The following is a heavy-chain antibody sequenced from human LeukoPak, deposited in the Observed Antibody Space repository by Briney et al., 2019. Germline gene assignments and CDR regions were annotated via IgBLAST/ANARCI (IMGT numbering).Heavy chain of an antibody. CDR3: ASWYYYDSSGYKDY. Sequence: PSETLSLTCAVYGGSFSGYYWSWIRQPPGKGLEWIGEINHSGGTNYNPSLKSRVTISVDTSKNQFSLKLSPVTAADTAVYYCASWYYYDSSGYKDYWGQGTLVTVSS. CDR1: GGSFSGYY. CDR2: INHSGGT. J-gene: IGHJ4*02. V-gene: IGHV4-34*01. D-gene: IGHD3-22*01.